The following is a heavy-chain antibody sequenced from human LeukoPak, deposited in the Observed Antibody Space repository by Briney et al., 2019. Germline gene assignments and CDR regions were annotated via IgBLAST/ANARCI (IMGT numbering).Heavy chain of an antibody. D-gene: IGHD6-13*01. V-gene: IGHV4-34*01. CDR3: ASSRAYYFDY. J-gene: IGHJ4*02. CDR2: INHSGST. Sequence: SETLSLTCAVSGGSFSGFFWTWIRQPPGKGLEWIGEINHSGSTNYNPSLKSRVTISVDTSKNQFSLKLSSVTVADTAVYYCASSRAYYFDYWGQGTLVTVSS. CDR1: GGSFSGFF.